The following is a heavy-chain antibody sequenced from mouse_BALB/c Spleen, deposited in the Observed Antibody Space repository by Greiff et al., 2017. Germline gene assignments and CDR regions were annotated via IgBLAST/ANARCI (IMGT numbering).Heavy chain of an antibody. J-gene: IGHJ3*01. V-gene: IGHV3-6*02. CDR1: GYSITSGYY. CDR3: ANYDYDGGFAY. CDR2: ISYDGSN. D-gene: IGHD2-4*01. Sequence: VQLQQSGPGLVKPSQSLSLTCSVTGYSITSGYYWNWIRQFPGNKLEWMGYISYDGSNNYNPSLKNRISITRDTSKNQFFLKLNSVTTEDTATYYCANYDYDGGFAYWGQGTLVTVSA.